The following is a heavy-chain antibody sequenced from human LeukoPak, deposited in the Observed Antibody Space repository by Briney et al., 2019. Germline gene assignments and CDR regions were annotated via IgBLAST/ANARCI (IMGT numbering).Heavy chain of an antibody. D-gene: IGHD5-18*01. CDR2: ISGSGGST. CDR3: ARTGYNYGTPLND. J-gene: IGHJ4*02. Sequence: QPGGSLRLSCAASGFTFSSYAMSWVRQAPGKGLEWVSAISGSGGSTYYADSLKGRFTISRDNSKNTLYLQMNSLRAEDTAVYYCARTGYNYGTPLNDWGQGTLVTVSS. CDR1: GFTFSSYA. V-gene: IGHV3-23*01.